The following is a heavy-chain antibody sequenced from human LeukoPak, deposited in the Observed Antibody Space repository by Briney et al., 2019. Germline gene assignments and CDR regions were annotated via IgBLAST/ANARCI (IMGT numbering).Heavy chain of an antibody. D-gene: IGHD6-13*01. CDR3: ARGQGQKSGRSKAAAGTARKRPASGMDV. J-gene: IGHJ6*02. V-gene: IGHV4-34*01. Sequence: PSETLSLTCAVYGGSFSGYYWSWIRQPPGKGLEWIGEINHSGSTNYNPSLKSRVTISVDTSKNQFSLKLSSVTAADTAVYYCARGQGQKSGRSKAAAGTARKRPASGMDVWGQGTTVTVSS. CDR2: INHSGST. CDR1: GGSFSGYY.